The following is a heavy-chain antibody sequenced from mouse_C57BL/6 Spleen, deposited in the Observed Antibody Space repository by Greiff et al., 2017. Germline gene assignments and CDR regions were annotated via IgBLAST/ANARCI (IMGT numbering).Heavy chain of an antibody. J-gene: IGHJ4*01. CDR1: GFTFTDYY. CDR2: IRNKANGYTT. D-gene: IGHD2-4*01. Sequence: EVMLVESGGGLVQPGGSLSLSCAASGFTFTDYYMSWVRQPPGKALEWLGFIRNKANGYTTEYSASVKGRFTISRDNSQSILYLQMNALRAEDSATYYCARYGDDDYERHYARDYWGQGTSVTVAS. V-gene: IGHV7-3*01. CDR3: ARYGDDDYERHYARDY.